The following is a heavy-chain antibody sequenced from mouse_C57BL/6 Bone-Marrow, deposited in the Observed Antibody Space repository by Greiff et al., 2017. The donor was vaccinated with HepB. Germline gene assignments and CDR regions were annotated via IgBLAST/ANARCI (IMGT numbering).Heavy chain of an antibody. CDR1: GFNIKDDY. CDR3: TPGCYGSSFWYFDD. J-gene: IGHJ1*03. V-gene: IGHV14-4*01. CDR2: IDPENGDT. D-gene: IGHD1-1*01. Sequence: EVQLQQSGAELVRPGASVKLSCTASGFNIKDDYMHWVKQRPEQGLEWIGWIDPENGDTEYASKFQGKATITADTSSNTAYLQLSSLTSEDTAVYSCTPGCYGSSFWYFDDWGKGTTVTVSS.